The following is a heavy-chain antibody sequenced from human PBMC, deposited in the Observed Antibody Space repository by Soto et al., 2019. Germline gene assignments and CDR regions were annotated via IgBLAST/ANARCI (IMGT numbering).Heavy chain of an antibody. CDR1: GFTFDDYA. CDR2: ISWNSGST. Sequence: EVQLVESGGGLVQPGRSLRLSCAASGFTFDDYAMHWVRQAPGKGLEWVSGISWNSGSTYYADSVKGRFTISRDNSKNTLYLQMNSLRAEDTAVYYCAKSITMIVGYDAFDIWGQGTMVTVSS. J-gene: IGHJ3*02. CDR3: AKSITMIVGYDAFDI. V-gene: IGHV3-9*01. D-gene: IGHD3-22*01.